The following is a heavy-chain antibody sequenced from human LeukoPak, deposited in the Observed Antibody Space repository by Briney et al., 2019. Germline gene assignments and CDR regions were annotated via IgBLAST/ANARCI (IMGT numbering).Heavy chain of an antibody. V-gene: IGHV4-59*01. D-gene: IGHD5-18*01. CDR1: GGSISSYY. CDR2: IYYSGST. Sequence: PSETLSLTCTVSGGSISSYYWSWIRQPPGKGLEWIGYIYYSGSTNYNPSLKSRVTISVDTSKNQFSLKLSSVTAADTAVYYCARDLRLWFTSHMDVWGKGTTVTVSS. J-gene: IGHJ6*03. CDR3: ARDLRLWFTSHMDV.